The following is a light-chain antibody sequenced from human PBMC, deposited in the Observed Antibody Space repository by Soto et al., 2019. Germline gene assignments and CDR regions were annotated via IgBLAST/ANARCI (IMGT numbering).Light chain of an antibody. J-gene: IGKJ2*03. CDR3: QQYNSWPS. CDR2: GAS. Sequence: EIVMTQSPATLSVSPGDRVTLSCRASESVSRNLAWYQWKPGHSPRLLIYGASSRAAGIPGRFSGSWSGTEFTLTISSLQPGDFVFFYCQQYNSWPSFGQGTKLEIK. V-gene: IGKV3D-15*01. CDR1: ESVSRN.